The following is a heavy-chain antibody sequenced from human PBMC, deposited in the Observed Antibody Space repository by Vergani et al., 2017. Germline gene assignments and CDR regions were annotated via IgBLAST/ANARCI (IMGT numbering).Heavy chain of an antibody. CDR3: ARSDYYDSSGHDY. V-gene: IGHV4-39*01. CDR2: IYYSGST. CDR1: GGSISSSSYY. D-gene: IGHD3-22*01. J-gene: IGHJ4*02. Sequence: QVQLQESGPGLVKPSGTLSLTCTVSGGSISSSSYYWGWIRQPPGKGLEWIGSIYYSGSTYYNPSLKSRVTISVDTSKNQFSLKLSSVTAADTAVYYCARSDYYDSSGHDYWGQGTLVTVSS.